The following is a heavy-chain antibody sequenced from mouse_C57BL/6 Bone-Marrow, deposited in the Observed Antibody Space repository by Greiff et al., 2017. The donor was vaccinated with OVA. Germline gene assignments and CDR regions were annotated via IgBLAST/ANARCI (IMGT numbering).Heavy chain of an antibody. CDR1: GFTFSSYG. V-gene: IGHV5-6*02. D-gene: IGHD2-5*01. CDR3: ARPYSNLYYFDY. J-gene: IGHJ2*01. Sequence: EVMLVESGGDLVKPGGSLKLSCAAYGFTFSSYGMSWVRQTPDKRLEWVATISSGGSYTYYPDSVKGRFTISRDNAKNTLYLQMSSLKSEDTAMYYCARPYSNLYYFDYWGQGTTLTVSS. CDR2: ISSGGSYT.